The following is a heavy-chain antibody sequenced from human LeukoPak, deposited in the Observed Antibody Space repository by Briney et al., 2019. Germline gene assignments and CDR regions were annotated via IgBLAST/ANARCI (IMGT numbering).Heavy chain of an antibody. CDR2: ISGSGNCT. CDR1: GLTFSGSA. V-gene: IGHV3-23*01. Sequence: GGSLRLSCAASGLTFSGSATSWVRQAPGKGLEWVSLISGSGNCTYYADSVKGRFTISRDNSKNTLYLQMNSLRAEDTAVYYCAKVLASVSANRYYFDYWGQGTLVTVSS. J-gene: IGHJ4*02. D-gene: IGHD2-15*01. CDR3: AKVLASVSANRYYFDY.